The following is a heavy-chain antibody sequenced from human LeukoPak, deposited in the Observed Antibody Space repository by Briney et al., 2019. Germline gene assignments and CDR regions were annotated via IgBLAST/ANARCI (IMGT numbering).Heavy chain of an antibody. Sequence: VGSLRLSCAASGFTFSSYAMHWVRQAPGKGLEYVSAISIHGGDTYYANSVKGRFTISRDNSKNTLYLQMGSLRAEDMAVYYCARVLRDASGYYDYWGQGTLVTVSS. CDR1: GFTFSSYA. J-gene: IGHJ4*02. D-gene: IGHD3-22*01. CDR3: ARVLRDASGYYDY. CDR2: ISIHGGDT. V-gene: IGHV3-64*01.